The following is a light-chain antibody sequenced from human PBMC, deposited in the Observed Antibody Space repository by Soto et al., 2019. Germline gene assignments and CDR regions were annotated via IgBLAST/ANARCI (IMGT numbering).Light chain of an antibody. CDR3: QQRSNWPPGALT. CDR2: DAP. Sequence: EIVLTQSPATLSLSPGERATLSCRASQSVSSYLAWYQQKPGQAPRLLIYDAPNRATGIPARFSGSGSGTDFTLTISSLEPEDFAVYYCQQRSNWPPGALTFGGGTKVDIK. J-gene: IGKJ4*01. V-gene: IGKV3-11*01. CDR1: QSVSSY.